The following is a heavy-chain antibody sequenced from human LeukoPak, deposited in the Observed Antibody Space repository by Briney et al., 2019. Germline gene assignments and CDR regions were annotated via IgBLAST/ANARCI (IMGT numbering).Heavy chain of an antibody. J-gene: IGHJ3*02. CDR2: IKPDGIDK. V-gene: IGHV3-7*01. CDR1: GFTFRSHC. D-gene: IGHD5-24*01. CDR3: ATISAQPFDI. Sequence: GGSLRLSCVASGFTFRSHCVNWVRQSPGKGLEWVANIKPDGIDKYYVDSARGRFTVSRDNAKNSAFLQMNSLRAEDTAIYYCATISAQPFDIWGQGTLVSVSS.